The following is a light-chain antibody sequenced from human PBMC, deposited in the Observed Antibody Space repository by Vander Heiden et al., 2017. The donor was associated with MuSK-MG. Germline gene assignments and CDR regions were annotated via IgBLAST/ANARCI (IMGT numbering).Light chain of an antibody. CDR2: GAS. CDR3: QQYGSSRT. CDR1: QSVSSSY. Sequence: EIVLTQSPCTLSLSPGERATLSCRASQSVSSSYLAWYQQKPGQAPRLLIYGASSRATGIPDRFSGSGSGTDFTLIISRLEPEDFAVYYCQQYGSSRTFGQGTKVEIK. V-gene: IGKV3-20*01. J-gene: IGKJ1*01.